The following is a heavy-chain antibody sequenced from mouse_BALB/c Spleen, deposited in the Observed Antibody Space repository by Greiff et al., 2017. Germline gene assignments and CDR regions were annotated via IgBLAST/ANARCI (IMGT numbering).Heavy chain of an antibody. D-gene: IGHD4-1*01. CDR1: GFTFSSFA. V-gene: IGHV5-9-4*01. J-gene: IGHJ2*01. CDR3: SRVTLTALDY. CDR2: ISSGGSST. Sequence: EVKLMESGGGLVKPGGSLKLSCAASGFTFSSFAMSWFRQTQEKRLEWVAEISSGGSSTYYPDTVTGRFTISRDNAKNTLYLEMSSLRSEDTAMYYCSRVTLTALDYWGQGTTLTVSS.